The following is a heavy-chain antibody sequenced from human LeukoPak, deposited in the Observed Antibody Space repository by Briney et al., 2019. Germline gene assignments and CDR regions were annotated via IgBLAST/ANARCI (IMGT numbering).Heavy chain of an antibody. V-gene: IGHV3-23*01. D-gene: IGHD3-10*01. CDR3: ARDAYTYYYGSGSHFDC. CDR1: GFTFSSYA. J-gene: IGHJ4*02. CDR2: ISGSGGST. Sequence: PGGSLRLSCAAPGFTFSSYAMSWVRQAPGEGLEWVSAISGSGGSTYYADSVKGRFTISRDNSKNTLYLQMNSLRAEDTAVYYCARDAYTYYYGSGSHFDCWGQGTLVTVSS.